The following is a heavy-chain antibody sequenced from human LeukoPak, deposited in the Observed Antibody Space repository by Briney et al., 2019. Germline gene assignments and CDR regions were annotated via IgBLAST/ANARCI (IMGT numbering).Heavy chain of an antibody. J-gene: IGHJ4*02. V-gene: IGHV3-21*01. CDR2: ISSSSSYI. CDR3: ASRQYSSSSFDY. Sequence: SGGSLRLSCAASGFTFSSYSMNWVRQAPGKGLEWVSSISSSSSYIYYADSVKGRFTISRDNAKNSLYLQMNSLRAEDTAVYYCASRQYSSSSFDYWGQGTLVTVSS. CDR1: GFTFSSYS. D-gene: IGHD6-6*01.